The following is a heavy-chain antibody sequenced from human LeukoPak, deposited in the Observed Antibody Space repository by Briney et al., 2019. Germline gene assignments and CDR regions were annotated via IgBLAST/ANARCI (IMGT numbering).Heavy chain of an antibody. D-gene: IGHD2-2*02. Sequence: GASVKVSCKASGYTFTAYCLYWVRQAPGQGLEWMGWIDPTSGDTNYAQKFQGRVTMTRDTSITTAYMEMSSLKSDDTAVFYCARGADNGYCSSTRYYTKNNWFDPWGQGTLVTVSS. CDR2: IDPTSGDT. CDR3: ARGADNGYCSSTRYYTKNNWFDP. J-gene: IGHJ5*02. V-gene: IGHV1-2*02. CDR1: GYTFTAYC.